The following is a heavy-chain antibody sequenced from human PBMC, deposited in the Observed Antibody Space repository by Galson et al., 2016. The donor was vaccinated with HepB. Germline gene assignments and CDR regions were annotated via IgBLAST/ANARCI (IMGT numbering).Heavy chain of an antibody. CDR1: GFTFTNYD. D-gene: IGHD3-10*01. CDR2: INIDGNSI. CDR3: TRDYYGSLDH. Sequence: SLRLSCAASGFTFTNYDTHWVRQAPGTGLVWVSRINIDGNSITYADSVKGRFAISRDNAKNTVHLQMNSLRAEDTAVYYCTRDYYGSLDHWGQGTLVTVSS. V-gene: IGHV3-74*01. J-gene: IGHJ4*02.